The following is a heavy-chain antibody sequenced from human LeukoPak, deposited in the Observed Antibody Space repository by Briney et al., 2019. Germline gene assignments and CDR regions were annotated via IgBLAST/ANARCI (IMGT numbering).Heavy chain of an antibody. Sequence: GGSLKLSCAASRFTFSSYAMSWVRQAPGKGLEWVSAISGSGGSTYYAGSVKGRFTISRDNSKNTLYLQLNSLRPDDTAVYYCAKGETTTGWRRGDYWGQGTLVTVSS. D-gene: IGHD4-11*01. CDR2: ISGSGGST. J-gene: IGHJ4*02. V-gene: IGHV3-23*01. CDR1: RFTFSSYA. CDR3: AKGETTTGWRRGDY.